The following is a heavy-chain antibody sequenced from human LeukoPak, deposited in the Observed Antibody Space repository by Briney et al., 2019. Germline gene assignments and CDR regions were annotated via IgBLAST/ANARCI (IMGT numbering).Heavy chain of an antibody. Sequence: PSETLSLTCTVSGGSISSGGYFWSWIRQHPGKGLEWIGYMHNSENADCNPSLKSRVSISVDTSKNQISLKVNSVTAADTAVYYCARERSRLVDYWGLGTLVTVSS. CDR3: ARERSRLVDY. CDR1: GGSISSGGYF. CDR2: MHNSENA. D-gene: IGHD6-25*01. V-gene: IGHV4-31*03. J-gene: IGHJ4*02.